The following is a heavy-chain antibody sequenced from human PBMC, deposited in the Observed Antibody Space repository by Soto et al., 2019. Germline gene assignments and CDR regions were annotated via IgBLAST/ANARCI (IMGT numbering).Heavy chain of an antibody. D-gene: IGHD2-2*01. CDR1: GFTFSSYS. CDR2: ISSSSTI. Sequence: EVQLVESGGGLVQPGGSLRLSCAASGFTFSSYSMNWVRQAPGKGLEWVSYISSSSTIYYADSVKGRFTISRDNAKNSLYLQMNSLRDGDTAVYYCARGGPRGGYQLLNIYYFDYWGQGTLVTVSS. V-gene: IGHV3-48*02. J-gene: IGHJ4*02. CDR3: ARGGPRGGYQLLNIYYFDY.